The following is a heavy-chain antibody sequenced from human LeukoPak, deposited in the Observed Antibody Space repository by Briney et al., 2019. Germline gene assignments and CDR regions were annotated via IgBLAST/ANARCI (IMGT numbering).Heavy chain of an antibody. Sequence: ASVKVSCKASGYTFTSYYMHWVRQAPGQGLEWMGWINPNSGGTNYAQKFQGRVTMTRDTSISTAYMELSRLRSDDTAVYYCARDDIVVVPAANVGDYWGQGTLVTVSS. CDR1: GYTFTSYY. CDR3: ARDDIVVVPAANVGDY. J-gene: IGHJ4*02. V-gene: IGHV1-2*02. D-gene: IGHD2-2*01. CDR2: INPNSGGT.